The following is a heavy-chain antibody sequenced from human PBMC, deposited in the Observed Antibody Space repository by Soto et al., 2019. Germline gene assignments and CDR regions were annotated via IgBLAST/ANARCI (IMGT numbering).Heavy chain of an antibody. Sequence: GGSLRLSCAASGFTFNSNAMHWVRQAPGKGLEWVSYITSSGSTIYYADSVRGRFTISRDNARNSLYLQMNSLRAEDTAIYYCAREFKGDLDVVAAARGSYFDYCGQGTLVTVSP. CDR3: AREFKGDLDVVAAARGSYFDY. CDR2: ITSSGSTI. V-gene: IGHV3-48*04. CDR1: GFTFNSNA. D-gene: IGHD2-15*01. J-gene: IGHJ4*01.